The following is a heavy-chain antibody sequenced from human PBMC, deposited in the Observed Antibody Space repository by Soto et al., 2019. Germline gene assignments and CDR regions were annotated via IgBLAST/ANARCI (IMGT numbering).Heavy chain of an antibody. CDR1: GDTFGRFT. J-gene: IGHJ4*02. CDR2: IKPISDTT. Sequence: SVKVSCKASGDTFGRFTINWVRQAPGQGLDWMGGIKPISDTTTYAQRFQGRVTFTADASTSTVYMELSSLRSEDTAVYYCARAIDFDFWGPGSLVTVSS. CDR3: ARAIDFDF. V-gene: IGHV1-69*13.